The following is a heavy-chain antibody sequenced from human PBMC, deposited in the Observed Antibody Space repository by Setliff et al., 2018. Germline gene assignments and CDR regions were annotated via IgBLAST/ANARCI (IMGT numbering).Heavy chain of an antibody. CDR1: GYTFATYG. CDR2: ISPYNSNS. J-gene: IGHJ4*02. D-gene: IGHD4-17*01. V-gene: IGHV1-18*01. CDR3: ARDLSTTVMTGSWYYFDY. Sequence: GASVKVSCKASGYTFATYGISWVRQAPGQGLEWMGWISPYNSNSNYAQNFQGRVTMTTDTSTSTAYMELRSLRSDDTAMYYCARDLSTTVMTGSWYYFDYWGQGTLVTVSS.